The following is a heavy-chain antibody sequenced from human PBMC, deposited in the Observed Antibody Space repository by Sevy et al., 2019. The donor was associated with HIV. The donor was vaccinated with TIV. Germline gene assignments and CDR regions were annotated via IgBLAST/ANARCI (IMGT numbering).Heavy chain of an antibody. J-gene: IGHJ4*02. CDR3: ARERDENSSGWSVPFDN. CDR2: ITSSSNYI. D-gene: IGHD6-19*01. V-gene: IGHV3-21*01. Sequence: GGSLRLSCAASGFTFSSYSMNWVRQAPGKGLEWVSSITSSSNYIYYADSVKGRFTISRDNAKNSLYLQMNSLRAEDTALFYCARERDENSSGWSVPFDNWGQGTLVTVSS. CDR1: GFTFSSYS.